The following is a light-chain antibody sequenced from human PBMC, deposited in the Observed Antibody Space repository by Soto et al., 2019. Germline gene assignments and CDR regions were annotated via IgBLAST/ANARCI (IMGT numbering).Light chain of an antibody. Sequence: IVRTHSPPTLSGSRDGRATLSCSASQSVSSYLAWYQQKPGQAPRLLIYDASNRATGIPARFSGSGSGTDFTLTISSLEPEDFAVYYCQQRSNWPPITFGQGTRLEIK. CDR3: QQRSNWPPIT. V-gene: IGKV3-11*01. CDR1: QSVSSY. J-gene: IGKJ5*01. CDR2: DAS.